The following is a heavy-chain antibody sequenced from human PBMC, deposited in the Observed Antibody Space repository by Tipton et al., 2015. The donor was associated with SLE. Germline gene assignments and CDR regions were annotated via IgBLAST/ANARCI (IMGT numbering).Heavy chain of an antibody. V-gene: IGHV3-30*02. CDR1: GFTFSSHG. D-gene: IGHD3-16*01. CDR2: IRYDGSNK. CDR3: ARGGGFDP. Sequence: SLRLSCAASGFTFSSHGMHWVRQAPGKGLEWVAFIRYDGSNKYYADSVKGRFTISRDNAKNTLYLQMNSLRAEDTAVYYCARGGGFDPWGQGTLVTVSS. J-gene: IGHJ5*02.